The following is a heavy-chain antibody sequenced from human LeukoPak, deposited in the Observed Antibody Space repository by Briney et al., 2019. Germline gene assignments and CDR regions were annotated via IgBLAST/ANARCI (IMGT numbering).Heavy chain of an antibody. Sequence: GGSLRLSCAASGFTFSSYAMSWVRQAPGKGLEWVSAISGSGGSTYYADSVKGRFTISRDNSKNTLYLQMNSLRAEDTAVYYCARDIQIYDSSGYLYWGQGTLVTVSS. CDR1: GFTFSSYA. CDR3: ARDIQIYDSSGYLY. CDR2: ISGSGGST. D-gene: IGHD3-22*01. J-gene: IGHJ4*02. V-gene: IGHV3-23*01.